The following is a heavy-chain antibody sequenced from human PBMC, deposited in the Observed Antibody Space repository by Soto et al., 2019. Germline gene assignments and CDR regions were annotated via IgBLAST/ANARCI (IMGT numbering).Heavy chain of an antibody. CDR1: GGAISSYD. D-gene: IGHD2-2*01. CDR2: IYCSGST. V-gene: IGHV4-59*01. CDR3: AGGCSSTSCYPASYGMDV. J-gene: IGHJ6*02. Sequence: WETLSLTCTVSGGAISSYDWSWIRQAPGKGLEWIGYIYCSGSTNYNPALKSRVTISVDTSKNQFSLKLSSVTAADTAVYYCAGGCSSTSCYPASYGMDVWGQGTTVTVSS.